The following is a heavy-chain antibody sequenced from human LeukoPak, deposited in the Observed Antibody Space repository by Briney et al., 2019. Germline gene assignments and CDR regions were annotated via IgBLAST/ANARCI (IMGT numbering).Heavy chain of an antibody. D-gene: IGHD3-16*01. CDR3: ARGFGGYFDY. CDR2: IYTSGNT. CDR1: GGSISGYY. J-gene: IGHJ4*02. Sequence: SETLSLTCTVSGGSISGYYWNWVRQPAGEGLEWIGRIYTSGNTNYNPSLKSRVTMSIDTSKNQFSLKLSSVTAADTAVYYCARGFGGYFDYWGQGTLVTVSS. V-gene: IGHV4-4*07.